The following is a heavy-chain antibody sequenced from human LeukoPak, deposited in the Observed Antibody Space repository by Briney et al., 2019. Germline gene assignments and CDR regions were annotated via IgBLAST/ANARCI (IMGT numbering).Heavy chain of an antibody. Sequence: PSETLSLTCTVPGGSISSYYWSWLRQPPGKGLEWIGYIYYSGSTNYNPSLKSRVTISVDTSKNQFSLKLSSVTAADTAVYYCARNVKLGIGYYYYYYMDVWGKGTTVTVSS. V-gene: IGHV4-59*01. J-gene: IGHJ6*03. CDR1: GGSISSYY. CDR3: ARNVKLGIGYYYYYYMDV. CDR2: IYYSGST. D-gene: IGHD7-27*01.